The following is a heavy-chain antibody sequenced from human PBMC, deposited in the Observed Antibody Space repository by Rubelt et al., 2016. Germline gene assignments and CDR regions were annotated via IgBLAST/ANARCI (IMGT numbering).Heavy chain of an antibody. CDR2: ISYDGSNK. V-gene: IGHV3-30*04. Sequence: GEGLAWVAVISYDGSNKYYADSVKGRFTISRDNSKNTLYLQMNSLRAEDTAVYYCARDHGLGVRGVYYDYWGQGTLVTVS. D-gene: IGHD3-10*01. J-gene: IGHJ4*02. CDR3: ARDHGLGVRGVYYDY.